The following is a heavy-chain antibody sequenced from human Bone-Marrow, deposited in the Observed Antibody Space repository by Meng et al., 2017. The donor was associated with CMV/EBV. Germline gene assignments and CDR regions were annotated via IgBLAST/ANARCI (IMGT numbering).Heavy chain of an antibody. D-gene: IGHD6-19*01. CDR1: GFPFSSYA. CDR2: ISGSGGST. J-gene: IGHJ4*02. CDR3: AKDRGMYSSGSYFDY. V-gene: IGHV3-23*01. Sequence: SGFPFSSYALSWVRQAPGKGLEWVSAISGSGGSTYYADSVKGRFTISRDNSKNTLYVQMNSLRAEDTAVYYCAKDRGMYSSGSYFDYWGQGTLVTVSS.